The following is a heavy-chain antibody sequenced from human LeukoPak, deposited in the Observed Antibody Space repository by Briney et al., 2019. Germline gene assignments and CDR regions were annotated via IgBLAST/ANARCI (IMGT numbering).Heavy chain of an antibody. CDR1: GGSISSYY. CDR3: ARDGYSSFVGRRGWFDP. CDR2: IYYSGST. Sequence: SETLSLTCTVSGGSISSYYWSWIRQPPGKGLEWIGYIYYSGSTNYNPSLKSRVTISVDTSKNQFSLKLSSVTAADTAVYYCARDGYSSFVGRRGWFDPWGQGTLVTVSS. D-gene: IGHD6-13*01. V-gene: IGHV4-59*01. J-gene: IGHJ5*02.